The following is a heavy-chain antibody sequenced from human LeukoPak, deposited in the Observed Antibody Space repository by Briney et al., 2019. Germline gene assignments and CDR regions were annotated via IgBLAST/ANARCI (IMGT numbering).Heavy chain of an antibody. D-gene: IGHD3-9*01. CDR1: GFTFSSYA. Sequence: PGGSLRLPCAASGFTFSSYAMHWVRQAPGKGLEYVSAISSNGGSTYYANSVKGRFTISRDNSKNTLYLQMGSLRAEDMAVYYCARVYYDILTGYYDYWGQGTLVTVSS. J-gene: IGHJ4*02. CDR2: ISSNGGST. V-gene: IGHV3-64*01. CDR3: ARVYYDILTGYYDY.